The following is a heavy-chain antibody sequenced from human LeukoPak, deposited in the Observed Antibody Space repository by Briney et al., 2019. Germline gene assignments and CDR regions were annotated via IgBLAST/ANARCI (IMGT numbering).Heavy chain of an antibody. Sequence: PSETLSLTCTVSGGSISSYYWSWIRQPPGKGLEWIGYIYYSGSTTYNPSLKSRVTMSLDTSKNQFSLKLNSLTAADTAVYYCARGAALAIDYWGQGALVTVSS. D-gene: IGHD2-15*01. CDR3: ARGAALAIDY. V-gene: IGHV4-59*12. J-gene: IGHJ4*02. CDR1: GGSISSYY. CDR2: IYYSGST.